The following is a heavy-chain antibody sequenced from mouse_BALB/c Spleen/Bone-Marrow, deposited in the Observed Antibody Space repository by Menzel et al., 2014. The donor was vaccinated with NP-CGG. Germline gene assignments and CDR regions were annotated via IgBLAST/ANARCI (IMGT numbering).Heavy chain of an antibody. V-gene: IGHV1-63*01. CDR2: IYPGSGNT. J-gene: IGHJ2*01. CDR1: GYAFTNYW. CDR3: TRRRSLDY. Sequence: VQLQQSGTELVRPGTSVKISCKASGYAFTNYWLGWVKQRPGHGLEWIGDIYPGSGNTYYNEKFKGKATLTADKSSSTAYMQLSGLTSEDSAVYFCTRRRSLDYWGQGTTLSLSS.